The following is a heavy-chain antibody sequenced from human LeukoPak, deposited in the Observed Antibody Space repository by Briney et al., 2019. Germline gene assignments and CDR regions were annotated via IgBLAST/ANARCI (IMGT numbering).Heavy chain of an antibody. D-gene: IGHD3-22*01. CDR3: AKEGGYYGFYFDY. CDR2: ISSGGGST. CDR1: GFTFSSYW. J-gene: IGHJ4*02. Sequence: PGGSLRLSCAASGFTFSSYWMSWVRQAPGKGLEWVSGISSGGGSTYYADSVKGRFTISRDNSKNTLYLQMNSLRADDTAVYYCAKEGGYYGFYFDYWGQGTLVTVSS. V-gene: IGHV3-23*01.